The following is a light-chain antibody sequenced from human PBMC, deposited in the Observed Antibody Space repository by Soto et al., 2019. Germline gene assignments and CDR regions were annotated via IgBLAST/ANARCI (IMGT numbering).Light chain of an antibody. Sequence: EIVMTQSPATLSVSPGDGATPSCRASQSIDSNLAWYQQKPGQTPRLLIYGASTRPTGIPARFSGSGSGTEFTLTISSPQSEDFAVYYCQQYNDWPLTFGGGTKVDI. J-gene: IGKJ4*01. CDR1: QSIDSN. CDR2: GAS. V-gene: IGKV3D-15*01. CDR3: QQYNDWPLT.